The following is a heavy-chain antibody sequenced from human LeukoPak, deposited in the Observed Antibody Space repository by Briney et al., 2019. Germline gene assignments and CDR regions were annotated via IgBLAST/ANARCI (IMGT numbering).Heavy chain of an antibody. CDR3: ARDRFNSGWYWFDP. V-gene: IGHV3-53*01. D-gene: IGHD6-19*01. J-gene: IGHJ5*02. Sequence: GRSLRLSCAASGFIVGSNYMSWVRQAPGKGLEWVSVIYSGGNTYYADSVKGRFTISRDNSKNTMYLQMNSLRAEDTAVYYCARDRFNSGWYWFDPWGQGTLVTVSS. CDR1: GFIVGSNY. CDR2: IYSGGNT.